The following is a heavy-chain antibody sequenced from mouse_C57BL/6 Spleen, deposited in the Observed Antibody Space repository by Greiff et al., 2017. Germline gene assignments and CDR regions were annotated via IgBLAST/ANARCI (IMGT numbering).Heavy chain of an antibody. J-gene: IGHJ1*03. Sequence: EVQLQQSGPGMVKPSQSLSLTCTVTGYSITSGYDWHWIRHFPGNKLEWMGYISYSGSTNYNPSLKSRISITHDTSKNHFFLKLNSVTTEDTATYCCARRLRIGYFDVWGTGTTVTVSS. CDR1: GYSITSGYD. CDR2: ISYSGST. D-gene: IGHD2-4*01. CDR3: ARRLRIGYFDV. V-gene: IGHV3-1*01.